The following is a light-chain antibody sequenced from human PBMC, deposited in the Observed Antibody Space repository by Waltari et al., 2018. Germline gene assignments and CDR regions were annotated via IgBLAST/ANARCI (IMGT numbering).Light chain of an antibody. CDR1: ARIKDNY. CDR2: AET. V-gene: IGKV3-20*01. CDR3: EQYGTLPRT. J-gene: IGKJ1*01. Sequence: IVLTQSPGTLSLSPGEGAALSCRASARIKDNYLAWYQQKPGQAPRLLIYAETTRATGISGRFSGSGSGTDFTLTISRLETEDFATYYCEQYGTLPRTFGQGTKVEI.